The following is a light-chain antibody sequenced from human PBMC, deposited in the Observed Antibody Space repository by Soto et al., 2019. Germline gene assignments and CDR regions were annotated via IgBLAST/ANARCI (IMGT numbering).Light chain of an antibody. V-gene: IGKV3-20*01. J-gene: IGKJ3*01. CDR3: QQYDTSARLT. Sequence: EIVLTQSPGTLSWSLGERATLSCRASQSVSQYLAWYQQKPGQAPRLLIYAASSRASGIPDRFSGSGSGTDFTLTINGLQPEDFAVYYCQQYDTSARLTFGPGTNVDI. CDR2: AAS. CDR1: QSVSQY.